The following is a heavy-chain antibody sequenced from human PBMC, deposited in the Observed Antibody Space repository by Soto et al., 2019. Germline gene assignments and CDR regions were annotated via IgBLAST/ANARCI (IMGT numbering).Heavy chain of an antibody. D-gene: IGHD5-12*01. V-gene: IGHV4-34*01. Sequence: SETLFLTCAVYGGSFSGYYWSWIRQPPGKGLEWIGEINHSGSTNYNPSLKSRVTISVDTSKNQFSLKLSSVTAADTAVYYCASYSGYDSYYYYMDVWGKGTTVTVSS. CDR2: INHSGST. J-gene: IGHJ6*03. CDR3: ASYSGYDSYYYYMDV. CDR1: GGSFSGYY.